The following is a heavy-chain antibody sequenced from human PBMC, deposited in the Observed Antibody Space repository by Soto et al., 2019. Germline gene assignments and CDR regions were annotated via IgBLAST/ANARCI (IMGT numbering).Heavy chain of an antibody. D-gene: IGHD2-2*01. CDR2: IYPGDSDT. CDR1: GYSFTSYW. Sequence: GESLKISCKGSGYSFTSYWIGWVRQMPGKGLEWMGIIYPGDSDTRYSPSFQGQVTISADKSISTAYLQWSSLKASDTAMYYCARHYQLLLFAMDVWGQGTTVTVSS. J-gene: IGHJ6*02. CDR3: ARHYQLLLFAMDV. V-gene: IGHV5-51*01.